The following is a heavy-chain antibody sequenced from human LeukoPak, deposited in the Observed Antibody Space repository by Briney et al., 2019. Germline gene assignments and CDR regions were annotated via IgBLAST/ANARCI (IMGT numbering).Heavy chain of an antibody. V-gene: IGHV3-7*05. CDR2: IKPDGGDK. CDR3: ARDGIDY. J-gene: IGHJ4*02. CDR1: GFTFSSYW. Sequence: GGSLRLSCVASGFTFSSYWMSWVRQAPGKGLEWVANIKPDGGDKYYVDSMKGRFTISRDNAKNSVYPQMNSLRAEDTAVYYCARDGIDYWGQGTLVTVSS.